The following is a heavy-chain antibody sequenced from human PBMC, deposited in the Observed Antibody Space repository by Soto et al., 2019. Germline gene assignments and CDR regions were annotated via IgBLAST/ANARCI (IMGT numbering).Heavy chain of an antibody. CDR3: AIYSSSYWYFDL. V-gene: IGHV1-8*01. Sequence: ASVKVSCKASGYTFTSYDINWVRQATGQGLEWMGWMNPNSGNTGYAQKFQGRVTMTRNTSISTAYTELSSLRSEDTAVYYCAIYSSSYWYFDLWGRGTLVTVSS. D-gene: IGHD6-6*01. J-gene: IGHJ2*01. CDR2: MNPNSGNT. CDR1: GYTFTSYD.